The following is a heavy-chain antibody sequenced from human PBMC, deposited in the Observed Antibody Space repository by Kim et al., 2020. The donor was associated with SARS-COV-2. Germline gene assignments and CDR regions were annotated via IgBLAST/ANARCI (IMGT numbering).Heavy chain of an antibody. Sequence: PATVKGQLTNSRENAKNSLYLQMNSLGAGDTAVYYCARERGDGYNSGLDYWGQGTLVTVSS. V-gene: IGHV3-13*01. CDR3: ARERGDGYNSGLDY. J-gene: IGHJ4*02. D-gene: IGHD5-12*01.